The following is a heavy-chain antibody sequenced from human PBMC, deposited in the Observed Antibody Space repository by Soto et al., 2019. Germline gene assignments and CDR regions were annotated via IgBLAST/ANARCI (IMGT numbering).Heavy chain of an antibody. J-gene: IGHJ5*02. D-gene: IGHD3-9*01. CDR2: IYHSGST. V-gene: IGHV4-4*02. CDR3: ARGQITISNWLCCDWFDP. CDR1: GGSISSSNW. Sequence: SETLSLTCAVSGGSISSSNWWSWVRQPPGKGLEWIGEIYHSGSTNYNPSLKSRVTISVDKSKNQFSLKLSSVTAADTAVYYCARGQITISNWLCCDWFDPWGQGTLVTVSS.